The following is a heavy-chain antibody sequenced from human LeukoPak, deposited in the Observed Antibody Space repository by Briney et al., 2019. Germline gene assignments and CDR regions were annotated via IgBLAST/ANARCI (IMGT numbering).Heavy chain of an antibody. J-gene: IGHJ4*02. Sequence: PVGPLRLSSAASGFPVNRYLISLVPQSPSTYSQTVTKLKPHVSEKYFMDSFKGRFTISRDNAKNALYLEMTRLRAEDTPESFCARERMYSGSGRTYPYYDYWGQGTLVTVSS. V-gene: IGHV3-7*01. CDR3: ARERMYSGSGRTYPYYDY. CDR1: GFPVNRYL. CDR2: LKPHVSEK. D-gene: IGHD3-10*01.